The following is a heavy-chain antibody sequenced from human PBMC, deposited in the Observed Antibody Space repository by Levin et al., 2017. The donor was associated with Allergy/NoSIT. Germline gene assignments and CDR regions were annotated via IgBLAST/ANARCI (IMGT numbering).Heavy chain of an antibody. CDR3: ATDVSIGAAPDAFDI. CDR2: IYRSGTI. D-gene: IGHD6-13*01. CDR1: GASIDTYY. J-gene: IGHJ3*02. V-gene: IGHV4-59*01. Sequence: SETLSLTCTVSGASIDTYYWNWIRQAPGKGPEWIGYIYRSGTINYNPSLWGRVTISVDTSKNQFSLKLNSVTAADTAVYFCATDVSIGAAPDAFDIWGRGTMVTVSS.